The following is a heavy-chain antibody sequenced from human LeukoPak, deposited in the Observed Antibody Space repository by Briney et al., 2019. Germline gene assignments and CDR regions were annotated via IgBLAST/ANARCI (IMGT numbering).Heavy chain of an antibody. CDR2: VDPEDGET. V-gene: IGHV1-69-2*01. CDR1: GYTFTDYY. CDR3: ATALILGYCTNGVCSDY. D-gene: IGHD2-8*01. J-gene: IGHJ4*02. Sequence: ATVKLSCKVSGYTFTDYYMHWVQQAPGKGLEWMGLVDPEDGETIYAEKFKGRVTITADTSTNTAYMELSSLRSEDTAVYYCATALILGYCTNGVCSDYWGQGTLVTVSS.